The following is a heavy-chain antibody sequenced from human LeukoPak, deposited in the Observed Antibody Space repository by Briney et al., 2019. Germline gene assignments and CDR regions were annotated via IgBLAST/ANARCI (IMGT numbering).Heavy chain of an antibody. V-gene: IGHV4-39*01. J-gene: IGHJ4*02. CDR2: IYYSGST. CDR3: ARHGIAVVGTGFDY. Sequence: PSETLSLTCAVSGGSISSNSYYWGWIRQPPGKGLEWIGSIYYSGSTYYNPSLKSRVTISVDTSKNQFSLKLSSVTAADTAVYYCARHGIAVVGTGFDYWGQGTLVTVSS. CDR1: GGSISSNSYY. D-gene: IGHD6-13*01.